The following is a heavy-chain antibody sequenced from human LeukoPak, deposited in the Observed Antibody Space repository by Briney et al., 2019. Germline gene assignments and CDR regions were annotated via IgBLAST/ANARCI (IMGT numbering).Heavy chain of an antibody. CDR2: DGSNK. Sequence: DGSNKYYADSVKGRFTISRDNSKNTLYLQMNSLRAEDTAVYYCARPYDSSGYPIPWALDYWGQGTLVTVSS. V-gene: IGHV3-30-3*01. CDR3: ARPYDSSGYPIPWALDY. J-gene: IGHJ4*02. D-gene: IGHD3-22*01.